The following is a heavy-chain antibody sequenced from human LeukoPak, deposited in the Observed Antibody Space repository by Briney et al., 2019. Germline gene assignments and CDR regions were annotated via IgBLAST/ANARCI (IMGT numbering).Heavy chain of an antibody. J-gene: IGHJ4*02. CDR1: GGSIISSTYY. V-gene: IGHV4-39*01. CDR3: ARHDVVIAVKRGYYFDY. CDR2: IDHTGST. Sequence: PSETLSLTCTVSGGSIISSTYYWAWIRQPPGKGLEWIGTIDHTGSTYYTPSLKSRVTISFDTAKNQFSLKLTSVTAADTAVYYCARHDVVIAVKRGYYFDYWGQGALVTVSS. D-gene: IGHD2-15*01.